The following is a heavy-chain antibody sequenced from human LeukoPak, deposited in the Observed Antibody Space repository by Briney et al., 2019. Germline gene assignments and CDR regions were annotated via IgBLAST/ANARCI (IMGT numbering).Heavy chain of an antibody. Sequence: PGGSLRLSCAASGFTFSSYGMHWVRQAPGKGLEWVAVISYDGSNKYYADSVKGRFTISRDNSKNTLYMQMNSLRAEDTAVYYCAYYGSASYYLSYFDYWGQGTLVTVSS. D-gene: IGHD3-10*01. V-gene: IGHV3-30*03. J-gene: IGHJ4*02. CDR3: AYYGSASYYLSYFDY. CDR1: GFTFSSYG. CDR2: ISYDGSNK.